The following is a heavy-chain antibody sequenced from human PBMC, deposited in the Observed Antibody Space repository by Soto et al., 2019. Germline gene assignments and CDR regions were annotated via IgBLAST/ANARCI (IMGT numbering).Heavy chain of an antibody. CDR3: ARDVMVRGVIGYYGMDV. Sequence: QVQLVESGGGVVQPGRSLRLSCAASGFTFSSYGMHWVRQAPGKGLEWVAVIWYDGSNKYYADSVKGRFTISRDNSKNXRYLQMNSLRAEDTAVYYCARDVMVRGVIGYYGMDVWGQGTTVTVSS. D-gene: IGHD3-10*01. V-gene: IGHV3-33*01. CDR1: GFTFSSYG. CDR2: IWYDGSNK. J-gene: IGHJ6*02.